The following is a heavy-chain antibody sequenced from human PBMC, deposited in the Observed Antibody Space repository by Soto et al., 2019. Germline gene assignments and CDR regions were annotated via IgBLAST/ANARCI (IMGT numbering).Heavy chain of an antibody. J-gene: IGHJ6*02. V-gene: IGHV5-51*01. CDR2: IYPGDSDT. D-gene: IGHD2-2*03. CDR3: ARHNITGYCIFCNCKSYYSDMYI. Sequence: GESLKISCKASGYSFTSYWIGWVRQMPGKGLEWMGVIYPGDSDTRYSPSFQGQVTISADKSISTAYLQWSSLKASDTAMYSCARHNITGYCIFCNCKSYYSDMYIWGQGTTLPVS. CDR1: GYSFTSYW.